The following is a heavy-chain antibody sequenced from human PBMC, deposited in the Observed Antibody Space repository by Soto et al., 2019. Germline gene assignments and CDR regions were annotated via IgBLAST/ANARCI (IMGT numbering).Heavy chain of an antibody. CDR3: AKPEGSYLGY. V-gene: IGHV3-30*18. Sequence: QVQLVESGGGVVQPGRSLRLSCAASGFTFSSYGMHWVRQAPGKGLEWVAVISYDGSNKYYADSVKGRFTISRDNSKNTLYLQMNGVRAEDTAAYYCAKPEGSYLGYWGQGTLVTVSS. J-gene: IGHJ4*02. CDR1: GFTFSSYG. D-gene: IGHD3-10*01. CDR2: ISYDGSNK.